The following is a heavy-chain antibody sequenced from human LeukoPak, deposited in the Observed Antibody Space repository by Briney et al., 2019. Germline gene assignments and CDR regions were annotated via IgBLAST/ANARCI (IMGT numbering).Heavy chain of an antibody. CDR3: ARQFYRLGLLGDDAFDI. V-gene: IGHV4-30-4*01. Sequence: SQTLSLTCTVSGGSISSGDYYWSWIRQPPGKGLEWIGYIYYSGSTYYNPSLKSRVTISVDTSKNQFSLKLSSVTAADTAVYYCARQFYRLGLLGDDAFDIWGQGTMVTVSS. CDR1: GGSISSGDYY. J-gene: IGHJ3*02. D-gene: IGHD3-16*01. CDR2: IYYSGST.